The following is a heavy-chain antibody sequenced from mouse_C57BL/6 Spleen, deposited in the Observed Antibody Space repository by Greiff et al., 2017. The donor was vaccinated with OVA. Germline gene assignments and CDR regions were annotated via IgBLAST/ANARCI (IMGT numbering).Heavy chain of an antibody. D-gene: IGHD1-1*01. Sequence: QVHVKQPGAELVKPGASVKLSCKASGYTFTSYWMHWVKQRPGRGLEWIGRIDPNSGGTKYNEKFKSKATLTVDKPSSTAYMQLSSLTSEDSAVYYCARDTTVVATDYFDYWGQGTTLTVSS. CDR3: ARDTTVVATDYFDY. V-gene: IGHV1-72*01. CDR2: IDPNSGGT. CDR1: GYTFTSYW. J-gene: IGHJ2*01.